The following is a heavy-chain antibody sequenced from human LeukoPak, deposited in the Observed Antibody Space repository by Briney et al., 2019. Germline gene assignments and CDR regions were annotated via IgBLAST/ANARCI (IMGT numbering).Heavy chain of an antibody. Sequence: GESLKISCKGSGYSFTSYWIGWVRQMPGKGLEWMGIIYPGDSDTRYSPSFQGQVTISADKSISTAYLQWSSLKASDTAMYYCARLEWEQGGGQWPSYYYYGMDVWGQGTTVTVSS. CDR2: IYPGDSDT. J-gene: IGHJ6*02. CDR3: ARLEWEQGGGQWPSYYYYGMDV. D-gene: IGHD1-26*01. CDR1: GYSFTSYW. V-gene: IGHV5-51*01.